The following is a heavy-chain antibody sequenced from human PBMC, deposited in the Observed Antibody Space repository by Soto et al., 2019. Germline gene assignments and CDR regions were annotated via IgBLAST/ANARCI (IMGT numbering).Heavy chain of an antibody. CDR3: ARGGYGYNVGAVY. CDR1: GGGNLRDYR. CDR2: IIPKLGSA. D-gene: IGHD5-12*01. J-gene: IGHJ4*02. V-gene: IGHV1-69*01. Sequence: QVQLVQSGAEVKEPGSSVKVSCKASGGGNLRDYRTTWVRRAPGQGLEWMGGIIPKLGSANYAQNFQGRVTVTADESTNTVYMELRSLRSDYTAVYYCARGGYGYNVGAVYWGQGTPVTVSS.